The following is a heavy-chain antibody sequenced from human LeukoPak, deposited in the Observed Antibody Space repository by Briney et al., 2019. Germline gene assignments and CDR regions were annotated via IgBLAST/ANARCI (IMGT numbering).Heavy chain of an antibody. CDR2: ISSGNKYI. Sequence: PGGSLRLSCAASGFTFTTYTMNWVRQAPGQGLEWVSSISSGNKYIYYADSVKGRFTISRDNAKNSLYLQMNSLRAEDTAVYYCAKVGIGITAAGHLDYWGQGTLVTVSS. D-gene: IGHD6-13*01. CDR1: GFTFTTYT. J-gene: IGHJ4*02. CDR3: AKVGIGITAAGHLDY. V-gene: IGHV3-21*01.